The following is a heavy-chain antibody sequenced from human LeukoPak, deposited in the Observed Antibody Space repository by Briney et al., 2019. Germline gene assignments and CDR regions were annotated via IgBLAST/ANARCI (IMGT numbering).Heavy chain of an antibody. J-gene: IGHJ5*02. D-gene: IGHD6-19*01. CDR1: GFTFSSYA. CDR3: AKEGGSCWYGGAYNWFDP. V-gene: IGHV3-23*01. CDR2: ISGSGGST. Sequence: GSLRLSCAASGFTFSSYAMSWVRQAPGKGLEWVSAISGSGGSTYYADSVKGRFTISRDNSKNTLYLQMNSLRAEDTAVYYCAKEGGSCWYGGAYNWFDPWGQGTLVTVSS.